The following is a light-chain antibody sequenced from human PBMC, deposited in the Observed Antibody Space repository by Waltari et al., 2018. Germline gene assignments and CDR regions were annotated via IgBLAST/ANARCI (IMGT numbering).Light chain of an antibody. Sequence: EIVLTQSPGTLSLSPGERATLSCRASQSVTASSLAWYQQKPGQAPRLLIYGASSRATGIPDRFSGSGSGTDFTLTISRLEPEDFAVYYCQQYATSPRLTFGGGTKEEIK. CDR2: GAS. J-gene: IGKJ4*01. CDR1: QSVTASS. V-gene: IGKV3-20*01. CDR3: QQYATSPRLT.